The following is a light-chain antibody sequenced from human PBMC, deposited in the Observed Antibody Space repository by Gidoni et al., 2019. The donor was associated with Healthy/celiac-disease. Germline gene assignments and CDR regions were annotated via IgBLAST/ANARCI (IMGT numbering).Light chain of an antibody. J-gene: IGKJ1*01. CDR1: QSISSW. Sequence: DIQMTQSPSTLSASVGDRVPITCRASQSISSWLAWYQQKPGKAPKLLIYDASSLESGVPSRFSGSGSGTEFTLTISSLQPDDFATYYCQQYNSYPWTFGQGTKVEIK. CDR3: QQYNSYPWT. V-gene: IGKV1-5*01. CDR2: DAS.